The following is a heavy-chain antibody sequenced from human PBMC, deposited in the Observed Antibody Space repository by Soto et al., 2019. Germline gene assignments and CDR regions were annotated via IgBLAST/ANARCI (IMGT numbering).Heavy chain of an antibody. D-gene: IGHD2-2*01. CDR1: GGSFSSYC. V-gene: IGHV4-59*08. CDR3: AGRDCSGTNCYYLDYYYMDV. CDR2: IYYSGST. J-gene: IGHJ6*03. Sequence: SETLSLTCTVSGGSFSSYCWTWIRQSPGKGLEWIGYIYYSGSTDYNPSLRGRLAISIDTSKNQFSLRLNSMTAADTAVYYCAGRDCSGTNCYYLDYYYMDVWGKGTTVTVSS.